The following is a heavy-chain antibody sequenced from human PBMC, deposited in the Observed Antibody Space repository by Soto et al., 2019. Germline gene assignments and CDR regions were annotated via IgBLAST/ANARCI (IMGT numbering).Heavy chain of an antibody. CDR1: GFTFSAFG. J-gene: IGHJ6*02. V-gene: IGHV3-30*18. D-gene: IGHD4-17*01. CDR2: SSYGGSNK. Sequence: QMKLVESGGGVVQPGTSLRLSCVASGFTFSAFGMHWVRQAPGKGLEWVAISSYGGSNKYYGDSVQGRFTISRDNSRDTLYLQMTSLGDEDTAVYYCAKGPLRFPDSGAYADYSYGMDVWGQGTTVTVSS. CDR3: AKGPLRFPDSGAYADYSYGMDV.